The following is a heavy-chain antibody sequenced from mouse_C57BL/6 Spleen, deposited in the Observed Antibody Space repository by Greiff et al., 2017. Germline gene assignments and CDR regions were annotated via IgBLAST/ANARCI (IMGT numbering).Heavy chain of an antibody. CDR2: FYPGDGDT. D-gene: IGHD2-4*01. CDR3: AYDYDGVYAMDY. V-gene: IGHV1-82*01. J-gene: IGHJ4*01. CDR1: GYAFSSSW. Sequence: QVQLQQSGPELVKPGASVKISCKASGYAFSSSWMNWVKQRPGKGLEWIGRFYPGDGDTNYNGKFKGKATLTADKSYSTAYMQLRSLTSEDSAVYFCAYDYDGVYAMDYGGQGTSVTFSS.